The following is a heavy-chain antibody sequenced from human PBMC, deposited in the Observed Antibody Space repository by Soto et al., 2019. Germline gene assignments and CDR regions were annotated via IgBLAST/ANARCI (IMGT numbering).Heavy chain of an antibody. CDR1: GGSISSSNW. CDR2: IFHNGNT. J-gene: IGHJ6*02. V-gene: IGHV4-4*02. Sequence: QVQLQESGPGLVKPSGALSLTCAVSGGSISSSNWWSGVRHPPGKGLEWIGEIFHNGNTYSNPSLTGRVTMSVDKSENQFSLNLNAVTTADTAVYDCASRSYGMDVWGQGTTVTVSS. CDR3: ASRSYGMDV.